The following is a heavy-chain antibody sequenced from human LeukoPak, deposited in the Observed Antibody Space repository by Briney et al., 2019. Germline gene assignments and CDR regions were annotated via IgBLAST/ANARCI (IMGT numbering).Heavy chain of an antibody. J-gene: IGHJ4*02. D-gene: IGHD6-19*01. V-gene: IGHV7-4-1*02. CDR1: GYTFTTYP. CDR3: ARDGGSSGWAY. CDR2: INTNTGNP. Sequence: ASVKVSCKASGYTFTTYPMNWVRQAPGQGLEWMGWINTNTGNPTYAQGFTGRFVFSLDTSVSTAYLQISSLKADDTAVYYCARDGGSSGWAYWGQGTLVTVSS.